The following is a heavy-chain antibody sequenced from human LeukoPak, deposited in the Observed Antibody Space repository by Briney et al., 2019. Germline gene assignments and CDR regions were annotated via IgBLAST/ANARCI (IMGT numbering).Heavy chain of an antibody. CDR3: ARPRYNWNSYFDD. J-gene: IGHJ4*02. Sequence: SETLSLTCTVSRGSISSIGYYWGWLRQPPGKGLEWIGTIYYGGSTYYNPSLKSRVTISIGPAENQFSLKLTSVTAADTAVYYCARPRYNWNSYFDDWSQGTLVTVSS. CDR2: IYYGGST. V-gene: IGHV4-39*01. CDR1: RGSISSIGYY. D-gene: IGHD1-7*01.